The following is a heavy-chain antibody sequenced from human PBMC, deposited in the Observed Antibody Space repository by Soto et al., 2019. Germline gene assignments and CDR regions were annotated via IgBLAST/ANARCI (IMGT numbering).Heavy chain of an antibody. CDR1: GYPFIKYG. Sequence: QLQLVQSAAEVKKPGASVRVSCKAYGYPFIKYGISWIRQAPEQGLEWMGWIKVDSGYTNYAQKFQGRVTMTADTSSDTAFMELWSLRLDDAAVYFCATSYDAGVAPWGQGTLVSVSS. CDR3: ATSYDAGVAP. J-gene: IGHJ5*02. D-gene: IGHD5-12*01. V-gene: IGHV1-18*04. CDR2: IKVDSGYT.